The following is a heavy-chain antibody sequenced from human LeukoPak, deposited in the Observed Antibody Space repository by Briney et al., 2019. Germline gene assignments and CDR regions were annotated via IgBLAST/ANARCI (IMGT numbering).Heavy chain of an antibody. CDR2: ISSASNYL. CDR1: GLTFSSYS. D-gene: IGHD2-15*01. CDR3: ARVGGDGGSYYYYYGMDV. J-gene: IGHJ6*02. Sequence: GGSLRLSCAASGLTFSSYSMNWVRQAPGKGLEWVSSISSASNYLYYADSVKGRFTISRDNAKKSLYLQMNSLRAEDTAVYYCARVGGDGGSYYYYYGMDVWGQGTTVTVSS. V-gene: IGHV3-21*01.